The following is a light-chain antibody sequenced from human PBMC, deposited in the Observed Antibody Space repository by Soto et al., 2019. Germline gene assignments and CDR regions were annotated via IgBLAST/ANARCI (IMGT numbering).Light chain of an antibody. J-gene: IGKJ1*01. Sequence: DIQMTQSPSSLSASVGDRVTITCRASQSISSYLNWYQQKPGKAPKLLIYAASSLQSGVPSRFSGSGSGTDFTLTISRLEPEDFAVYYCQQYDSSRTFGQGTKVEMK. CDR2: AAS. CDR1: QSISSY. V-gene: IGKV1-39*01. CDR3: QQYDSSRT.